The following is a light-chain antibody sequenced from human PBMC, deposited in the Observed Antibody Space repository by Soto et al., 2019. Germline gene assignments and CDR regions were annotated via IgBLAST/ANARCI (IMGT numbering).Light chain of an antibody. V-gene: IGKV3-20*01. J-gene: IGKJ1*01. Sequence: EIVLTQSPGTLSLSPRERATLSCRASQSVSSSYLAWYQQKPGQAPRLLIYGASSRATGIPDRFSGSGSGTDFTLTIIRLEPEDFAVYYCHQYDSSPVTFGQGTKVEIK. CDR1: QSVSSSY. CDR2: GAS. CDR3: HQYDSSPVT.